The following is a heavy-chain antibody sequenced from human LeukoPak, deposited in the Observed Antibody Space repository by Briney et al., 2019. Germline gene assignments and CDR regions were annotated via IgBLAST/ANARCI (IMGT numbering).Heavy chain of an antibody. CDR3: ARDECSGSSCYFDY. Sequence: ASETLSLTCTVSGGSISSYYWSWIRQPPGKGLEWIGYIYYSGSTNYNPSLKSRVTMSVDTSKNQFSLKLSSVTAADTAVYYCARDECSGSSCYFDYWGQGTLVTVSS. D-gene: IGHD2-15*01. CDR1: GGSISSYY. V-gene: IGHV4-59*12. J-gene: IGHJ4*02. CDR2: IYYSGST.